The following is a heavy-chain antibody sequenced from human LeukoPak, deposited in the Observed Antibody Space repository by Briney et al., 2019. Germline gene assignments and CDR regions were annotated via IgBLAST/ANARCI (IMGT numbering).Heavy chain of an antibody. V-gene: IGHV4-61*09. CDR3: ANSVGVVLLYY. J-gene: IGHJ4*02. D-gene: IGHD2-21*01. Sequence: SETLSLTCSVSGNFISTGSYYWSWIRQPAGKGLEWIGHIYTNGRTDYNPSLKSRVTISVDKSKNQFALRLSSVTAADTAVYYCANSVGVVLLYYWGQGTLVTVSS. CDR1: GNFISTGSYY. CDR2: IYTNGRT.